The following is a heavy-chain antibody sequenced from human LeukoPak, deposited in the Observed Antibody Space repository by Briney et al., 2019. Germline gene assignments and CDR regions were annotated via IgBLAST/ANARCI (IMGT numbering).Heavy chain of an antibody. J-gene: IGHJ4*02. Sequence: QTGGSLRLSCGASGFSFNTYVIHWVRQALGKGLEWVAVTWYDGSIEYYADSVKGRFTISRDNSKNTVYLQMNSLRAEDTAVYYCARGYYGSGKFDYWGQGTLVTVSS. CDR2: TWYDGSIE. CDR1: GFSFNTYV. V-gene: IGHV3-33*01. D-gene: IGHD3-10*01. CDR3: ARGYYGSGKFDY.